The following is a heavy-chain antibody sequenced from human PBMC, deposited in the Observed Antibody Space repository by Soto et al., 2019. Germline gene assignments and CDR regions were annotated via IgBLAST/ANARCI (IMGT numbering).Heavy chain of an antibody. V-gene: IGHV4-4*02. CDR3: ARVLQGCSGTSCYLDI. Sequence: QVQLQESGPGLAKPSGTLSLTCAVSGASISSTNWWNWVRQAPGKGPEWIGEILHSGSANYNPSLKSRVTISVDESRNQFSWRLTSVTAADTAVYYCARVLQGCSGTSCYLDIWGQGTMVTAS. J-gene: IGHJ3*02. CDR1: GASISSTNW. CDR2: ILHSGSA. D-gene: IGHD2-2*01.